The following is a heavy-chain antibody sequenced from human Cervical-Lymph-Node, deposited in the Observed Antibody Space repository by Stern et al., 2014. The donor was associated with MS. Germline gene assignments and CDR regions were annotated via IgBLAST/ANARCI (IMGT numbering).Heavy chain of an antibody. V-gene: IGHV4-59*01. CDR1: GGSISSYY. CDR3: ANSGSRGLAAFDI. D-gene: IGHD1-26*01. Sequence: QLQLQESGPGLVKPSETLSLTCTVSGGSISSYYWSWIRQPPGKGLEWIGYIYYSGSTNHNPSLKSRVTISVDTSKNQFSLKLSSVTAADTAVYYCANSGSRGLAAFDIWGQGTMVTVSS. J-gene: IGHJ3*02. CDR2: IYYSGST.